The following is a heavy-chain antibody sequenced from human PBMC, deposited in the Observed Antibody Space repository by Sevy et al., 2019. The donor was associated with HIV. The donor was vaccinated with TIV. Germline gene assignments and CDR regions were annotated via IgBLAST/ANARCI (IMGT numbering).Heavy chain of an antibody. D-gene: IGHD2-8*01. Sequence: GGSLRLSCAASGFTFSSYGMHWVRQAPGKGLEWVVVIWYDGSNKYYADSVKGRFTISRDNSKNTLYLQMNSLRAEDTAVYYCASDGVNAGFDYWGQGTLVTVSS. CDR2: IWYDGSNK. J-gene: IGHJ4*02. CDR1: GFTFSSYG. V-gene: IGHV3-33*08. CDR3: ASDGVNAGFDY.